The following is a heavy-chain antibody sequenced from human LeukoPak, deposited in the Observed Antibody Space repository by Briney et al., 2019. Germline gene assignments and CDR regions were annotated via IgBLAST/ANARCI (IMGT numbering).Heavy chain of an antibody. CDR2: INHSGST. J-gene: IGHJ3*02. CDR1: GVSFSDYY. CDR3: ARMLVCASTFDI. Sequence: KPSETLSLTCAVYGVSFSDYYWTWLRQPPGKGLEWIGEINHSGSTNYNPSLKSRVTITLDTSKNQFSLKLSSATAADTAVYYCARMLVCASTFDIWGRGTMVTVSS. D-gene: IGHD2-2*01. V-gene: IGHV4-34*01.